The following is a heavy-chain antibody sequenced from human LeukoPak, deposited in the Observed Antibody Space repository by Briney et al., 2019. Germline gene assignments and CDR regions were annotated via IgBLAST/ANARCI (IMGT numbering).Heavy chain of an antibody. CDR2: IIPIFGTA. J-gene: IGHJ3*02. Sequence: GASVKVSCKASGGTFSSYAISWVRQAPGQGLEWMGGIIPIFGTANYAQKFQGRVTITTDESTSTAYMELSSLRSEDTAVYYCARERGSGNFVSPDAFDIWGQGTMVTVSS. CDR1: GGTFSSYA. V-gene: IGHV1-69*05. CDR3: ARERGSGNFVSPDAFDI. D-gene: IGHD4-23*01.